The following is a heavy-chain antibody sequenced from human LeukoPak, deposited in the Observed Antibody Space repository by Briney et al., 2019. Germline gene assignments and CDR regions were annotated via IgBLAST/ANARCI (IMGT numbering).Heavy chain of an antibody. J-gene: IGHJ4*02. Sequence: GGSLRLSCAASGFTFSNYAMSWVRQAPGRGLEWVSVIPGSAGTTYYADSVKGRFTISRDISKNTLSLQMNSLRAEDTAVYYCARGRRDGYNLGYWGQGTLVAVSS. V-gene: IGHV3-23*01. CDR3: ARGRRDGYNLGY. D-gene: IGHD5-24*01. CDR2: IPGSAGTT. CDR1: GFTFSNYA.